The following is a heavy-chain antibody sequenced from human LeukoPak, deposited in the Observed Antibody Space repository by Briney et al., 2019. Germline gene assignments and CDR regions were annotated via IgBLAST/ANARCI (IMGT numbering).Heavy chain of an antibody. CDR3: ARDLNWYFDY. D-gene: IGHD1-1*01. V-gene: IGHV1-3*04. CDR1: GYTFTSYA. Sequence: ASVKVSCKASGYTFTSYAMHWVRQAPGQRLECMGWINTGNGNTKYSQKFQGRVTITRDTSASTAYMELSSLRSEDSAVYYCARDLNWYFDYWGQGTLVTVSS. J-gene: IGHJ4*02. CDR2: INTGNGNT.